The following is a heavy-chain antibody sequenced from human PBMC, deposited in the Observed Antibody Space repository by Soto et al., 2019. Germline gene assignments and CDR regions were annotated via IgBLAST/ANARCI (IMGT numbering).Heavy chain of an antibody. V-gene: IGHV4-61*01. CDR1: GGSVSSGSYY. CDR3: ARVRRDAFDI. J-gene: IGHJ3*02. Sequence: QVQLQESGPGLVKPSETLSITCTVSGGSVSSGSYYWSWIRQPPGKGLEWIGYIYYSGSTNYNPSLTSRVTISVDTSKNQFSLKLSSGTAADTDVYYCARVRRDAFDIWGQVTMVTVSS. CDR2: IYYSGST.